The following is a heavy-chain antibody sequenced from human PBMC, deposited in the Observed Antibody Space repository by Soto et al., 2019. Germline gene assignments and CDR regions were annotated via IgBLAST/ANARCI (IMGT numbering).Heavy chain of an antibody. CDR3: ARQGSY. J-gene: IGHJ4*02. V-gene: IGHV4-39*01. CDR2: IYFNGNT. CDR1: GVSISDTSYY. Sequence: QLQLQESGPGLVKPSETLSLTCNVSGVSISDTSYYWGWIRQPPGKGLEWIGTIYFNGNTFYNPSLKSRLTISVDTSKNQISLRLTSVTAADTPVYYCARQGSYWGQGTLVAVSS.